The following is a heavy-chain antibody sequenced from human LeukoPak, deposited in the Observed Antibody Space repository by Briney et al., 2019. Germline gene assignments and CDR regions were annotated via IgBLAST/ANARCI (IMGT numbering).Heavy chain of an antibody. D-gene: IGHD4-17*01. CDR2: VTPYSFNT. CDR1: GYTFTSYG. V-gene: IGHV1-18*01. Sequence: ASVTVSFKASGYTFTSYGISWVRQAPGQGLEWLGWVTPYSFNTNSAQKFQGRVTMTTDTSTSTAYMELRSLRSDDTAVYYCARDYGDYVIGFDYWGQGTLVTVSS. CDR3: ARDYGDYVIGFDY. J-gene: IGHJ4*02.